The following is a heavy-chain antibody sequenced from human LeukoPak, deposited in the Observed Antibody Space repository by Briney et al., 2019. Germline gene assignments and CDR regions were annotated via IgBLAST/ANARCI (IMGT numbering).Heavy chain of an antibody. CDR2: IRSKVYGGTT. Sequence: GGSLRLSCTGSGFTFGDYAMTWVRQAPGKGLGWVGFIRSKVYGGTTEYAASVKGRFTISRDDSKNIAYLQMNSLKTEDTAVYYCTRDRYSGYDYGYWGQGTLVTVSS. CDR1: GFTFGDYA. V-gene: IGHV3-49*04. J-gene: IGHJ4*02. D-gene: IGHD5-12*01. CDR3: TRDRYSGYDYGY.